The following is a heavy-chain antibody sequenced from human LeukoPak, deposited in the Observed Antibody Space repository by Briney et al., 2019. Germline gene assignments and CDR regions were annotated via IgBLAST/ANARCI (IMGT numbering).Heavy chain of an antibody. CDR2: INPSGGST. D-gene: IGHD3-10*01. J-gene: IGHJ5*02. CDR1: GYTFTSYY. CDR3: ARDYYGSGSYYNFGWFDP. Sequence: ASVKVSCKASGYTFTSYYMHWVRQAPGQGLEWMGIINPSGGSTSYAQKFQGRVTMTRDTSTSTVYMELSSLRSEDTAAYYCARDYYGSGSYYNFGWFDPWGQGTLVTVSS. V-gene: IGHV1-46*01.